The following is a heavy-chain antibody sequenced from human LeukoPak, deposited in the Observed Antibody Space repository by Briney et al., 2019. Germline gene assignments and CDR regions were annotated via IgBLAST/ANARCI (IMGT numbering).Heavy chain of an antibody. CDR1: GFTFSAHD. CDR3: AREVYSDSAYYGMDV. CDR2: ITSGGAT. D-gene: IGHD4-11*01. J-gene: IGHJ6*02. V-gene: IGHV3-13*04. Sequence: HPGGTLRLSCAASGFTFSAHDMHWVRQGTGRGLEWVSAITSGGATYHSGSVKGRFTISREDAKNSLYLQMNSLGAGDTAVYYCAREVYSDSAYYGMDVWGQGTTVTVSS.